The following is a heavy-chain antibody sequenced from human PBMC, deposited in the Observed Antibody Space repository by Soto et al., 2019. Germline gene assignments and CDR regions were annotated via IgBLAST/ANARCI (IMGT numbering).Heavy chain of an antibody. J-gene: IGHJ3*02. CDR1: GVSVTSGGFF. V-gene: IGHV4-31*03. CDR2: ISYSGSA. D-gene: IGHD2-2*01. Sequence: VLLQESGPGLVEPSQTLSLTCTVSGVSVTSGGFFWSWIRHHPAKGLEWIGYISYSGSAYYSPSRKSRVSIAADTSSNQFALRLTSLTAADTAVYFCARLLCSGNSCSLGGGFDIWGQGTTVTVSS. CDR3: ARLLCSGNSCSLGGGFDI.